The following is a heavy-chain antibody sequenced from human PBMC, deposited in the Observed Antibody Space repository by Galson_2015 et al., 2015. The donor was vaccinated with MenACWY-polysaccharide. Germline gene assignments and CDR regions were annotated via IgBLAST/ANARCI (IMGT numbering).Heavy chain of an antibody. V-gene: IGHV3-7*01. Sequence: SLRLSCAAAEFTFNNYWMSWVRQVPGKGLEWVANIKQDGSEKYYVDSVKGRFTISRDNAKNSLYLQMISLRAEDTAVYYCARPTLPLPGYFDLWGRGTLVAVSS. CDR1: EFTFNNYW. CDR3: ARPTLPLPGYFDL. J-gene: IGHJ2*01. CDR2: IKQDGSEK.